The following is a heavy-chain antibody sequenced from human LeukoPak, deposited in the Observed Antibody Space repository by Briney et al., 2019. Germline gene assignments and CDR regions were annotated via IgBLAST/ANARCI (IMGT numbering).Heavy chain of an antibody. Sequence: SETLSLTCAVYGGSFSGYYWSWIRRPPGKGLEWIGEINHSGSTNYNPSLKSRVTISVDTSKNQFSLKLSSVTAADTAVYYCARGALRYFDWLLGRAGPGYYYGMDAWGQGTTVTVSS. CDR2: INHSGST. CDR3: ARGALRYFDWLLGRAGPGYYYGMDA. J-gene: IGHJ6*02. V-gene: IGHV4-34*01. CDR1: GGSFSGYY. D-gene: IGHD3-9*01.